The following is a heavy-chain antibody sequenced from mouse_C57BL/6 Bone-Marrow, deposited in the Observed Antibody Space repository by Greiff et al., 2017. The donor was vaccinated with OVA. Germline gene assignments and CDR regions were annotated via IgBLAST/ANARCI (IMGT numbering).Heavy chain of an antibody. CDR2: IHPNSGST. CDR3: AGYSNYDWYFDV. CDR1: GYTFTSYW. Sequence: QVQLKQPGAELVKPGASVKLSCKASGYTFTSYWMHWVKQRPGQGLEWIGMIHPNSGSTNYNEKFKSKATLTVDKSSSTAYMQLSSLTSEDSAVYYCAGYSNYDWYFDVWGTGTTVTVSS. D-gene: IGHD2-5*01. V-gene: IGHV1-64*01. J-gene: IGHJ1*03.